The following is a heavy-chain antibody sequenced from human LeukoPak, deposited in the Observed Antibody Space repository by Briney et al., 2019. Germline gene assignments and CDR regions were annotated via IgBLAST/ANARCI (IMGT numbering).Heavy chain of an antibody. CDR2: IYYSGST. CDR1: GGSISSYY. Sequence: SETLSLTCTVSGGSISSYYWSWIRQPPGKGLEWIGHIYYSGSTNYNPSLKSRVTISVDTSKNQFSLKLSSVTAADTAVYYCARDALYSNYVSTYYYGMDVWGQGTTVTVSS. CDR3: ARDALYSNYVSTYYYGMDV. V-gene: IGHV4-59*01. J-gene: IGHJ6*02. D-gene: IGHD4-11*01.